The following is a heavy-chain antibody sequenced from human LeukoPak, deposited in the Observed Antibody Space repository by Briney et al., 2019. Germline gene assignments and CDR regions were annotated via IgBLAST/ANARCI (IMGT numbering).Heavy chain of an antibody. V-gene: IGHV3-48*03. CDR2: ISGSGSTI. CDR1: ALTFSNYE. Sequence: GGSLRLSCAASALTFSNYEMNWVRQAPGKGLGWVSYISGSGSTIYYADSVKDRFTISRDNAKDPLYLQMNSLRAEDTAVYYCARVRSGYSHENYFDYWGQGTLVTVSS. CDR3: ARVRSGYSHENYFDY. D-gene: IGHD5-18*01. J-gene: IGHJ4*02.